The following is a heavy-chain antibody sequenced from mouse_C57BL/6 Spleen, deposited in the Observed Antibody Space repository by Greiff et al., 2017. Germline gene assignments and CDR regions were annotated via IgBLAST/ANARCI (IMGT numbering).Heavy chain of an antibody. J-gene: IGHJ2*01. Sequence: QVQLQQPGAELVKPGASVKLSCKASGYTFTSYWMHWVKQRPGQGLEWIGMIHPNSGSTNYNEKFKSKATLTVDKSSSTAYMQLSSLTSEDSAVYYCARGGGYDVEDYFDYWGQGTTLTVSS. CDR3: ARGGGYDVEDYFDY. V-gene: IGHV1-64*01. D-gene: IGHD2-2*01. CDR1: GYTFTSYW. CDR2: IHPNSGST.